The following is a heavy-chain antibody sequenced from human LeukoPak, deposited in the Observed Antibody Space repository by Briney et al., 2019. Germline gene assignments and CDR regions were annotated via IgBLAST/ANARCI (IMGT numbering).Heavy chain of an antibody. V-gene: IGHV3-66*01. D-gene: IGHD2-2*01. CDR3: ARVAQVQYHFDF. Sequence: GGSLRLSCAASGFTVSTNYMNWVRQAPGKGLEWVSVIYSGGNTYYADSVKGRFTISRDNSKNTLYLQMNSLRAEDTAVYYCARVAQVQYHFDFWGQGTLVTVSS. CDR1: GFTVSTNY. J-gene: IGHJ4*02. CDR2: IYSGGNT.